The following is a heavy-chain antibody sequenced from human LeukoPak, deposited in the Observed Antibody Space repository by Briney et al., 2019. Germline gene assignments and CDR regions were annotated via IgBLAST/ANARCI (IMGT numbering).Heavy chain of an antibody. J-gene: IGHJ4*02. Sequence: PGGSLRLSCAASGFIFKTYAMSWVRQAPGKGLEWVSAISGSGGSTYYADSVKGRFTISRDNSKNTLYLQMNSLRAEDTAVYYCAKMGYDSSGYYPYYLDYWGQGTLVTVSS. CDR3: AKMGYDSSGYYPYYLDY. V-gene: IGHV3-23*01. D-gene: IGHD3-22*01. CDR1: GFIFKTYA. CDR2: ISGSGGST.